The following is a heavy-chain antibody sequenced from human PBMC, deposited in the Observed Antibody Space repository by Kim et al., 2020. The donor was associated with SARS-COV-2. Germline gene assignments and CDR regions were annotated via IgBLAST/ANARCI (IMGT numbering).Heavy chain of an antibody. Sequence: GGSLRLSCAASGFTFSSYAMHWVRQAPGKGLEWVAVISYDGSNKYYADSVKGRFTISRDNSKNTLYLQMNSLRAEDTAVYYCARPWWIQEELMNSEVVYWGQGTLVTVSS. J-gene: IGHJ4*02. D-gene: IGHD5-18*01. V-gene: IGHV3-30*04. CDR2: ISYDGSNK. CDR1: GFTFSSYA. CDR3: ARPWWIQEELMNSEVVY.